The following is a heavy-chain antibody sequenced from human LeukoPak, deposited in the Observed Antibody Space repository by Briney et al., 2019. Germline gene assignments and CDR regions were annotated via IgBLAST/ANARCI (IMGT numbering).Heavy chain of an antibody. CDR3: AKGPYGQGYYYMDV. J-gene: IGHJ6*03. CDR1: GGPFSGYY. V-gene: IGHV4-34*01. CDR2: INHSGST. Sequence: SETLSLTCAVYGGPFSGYYWSWIRQPPGKGLEWIGEINHSGSTNYNPSLKSRVTISVDTSKNQFSLKLSSVTAADTAVYYCAKGPYGQGYYYMDVWGKGTTVTVSS. D-gene: IGHD3-10*01.